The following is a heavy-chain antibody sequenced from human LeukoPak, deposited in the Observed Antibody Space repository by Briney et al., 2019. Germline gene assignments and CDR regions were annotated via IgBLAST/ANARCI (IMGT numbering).Heavy chain of an antibody. CDR3: ARDSSGWYVRDY. CDR2: IYHSGST. Sequence: SETLSLTCTVSGYSISSGYYWGWIRQPPGKGLEWIGSIYHSGSTYYNPSLKSRVTISVDTPKNQFSLKLSSVTAADTAVYYCARDSSGWYVRDYWGQGTLVTVSS. D-gene: IGHD6-19*01. V-gene: IGHV4-38-2*02. CDR1: GYSISSGYY. J-gene: IGHJ4*02.